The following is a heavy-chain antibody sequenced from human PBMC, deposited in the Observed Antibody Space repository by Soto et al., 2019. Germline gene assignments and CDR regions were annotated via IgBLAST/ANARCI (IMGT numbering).Heavy chain of an antibody. Sequence: RLSCAASGFTFSSYAMHWVRQAPGKGLEWVAVISYDGSNKYYADSVKGRFTISRDNSKNTLYLQMNSLRAEDTAVYYCARDSPYYYEYYFDYWGQGTLVTVSS. CDR3: ARDSPYYYEYYFDY. CDR2: ISYDGSNK. J-gene: IGHJ4*02. CDR1: GFTFSSYA. D-gene: IGHD3-22*01. V-gene: IGHV3-30-3*01.